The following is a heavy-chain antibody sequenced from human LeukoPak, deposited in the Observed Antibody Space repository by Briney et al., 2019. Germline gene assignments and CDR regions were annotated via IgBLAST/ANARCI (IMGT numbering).Heavy chain of an antibody. J-gene: IGHJ3*02. CDR1: GGSISYYY. V-gene: IGHV4-59*08. CDR2: IYYSGST. Sequence: SETLSLTCTVSGGSISYYYWSWIRQPPGKGLEWIGYIYYSGSTNYNPSLKSRLTISVDTSKNQFSLKLSSVTAADTAVYYCALMVVVPVEAPKGAFDIWGQGTMVTVSS. CDR3: ALMVVVPVEAPKGAFDI. D-gene: IGHD2-2*01.